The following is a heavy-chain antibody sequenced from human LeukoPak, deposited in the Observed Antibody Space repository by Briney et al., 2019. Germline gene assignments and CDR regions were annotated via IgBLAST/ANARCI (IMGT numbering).Heavy chain of an antibody. Sequence: SETLSLTCTVSGYSISSGYYWGWIRQPPGKGLEWIGSGYHIGSTYFNPSLRSRVTILIDIFKNQFSLKMSSVTAADTAIYYCARVGDYGDYVNWFDPWAREPWSPSPQ. CDR3: ARVGDYGDYVNWFDP. D-gene: IGHD4-17*01. J-gene: IGHJ5*02. V-gene: IGHV4-38-2*02. CDR1: GYSISSGYY. CDR2: GYHIGST.